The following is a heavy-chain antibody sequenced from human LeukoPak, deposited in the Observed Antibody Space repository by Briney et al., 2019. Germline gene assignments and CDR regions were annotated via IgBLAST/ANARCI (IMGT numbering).Heavy chain of an antibody. CDR2: MNPNSGNT. Sequence: GASVKVSCKASGYTFTCYDINWVRQATGQGLEWMGWMNPNSGNTGYAQKFQGRVTMTRNTSISTAYMELSSLRSEDTAVYYCARVTVSSSCGGWYYWGQGTLVTVSS. CDR1: GYTFTCYD. V-gene: IGHV1-8*01. CDR3: ARVTVSSSCGGWYY. J-gene: IGHJ4*02. D-gene: IGHD6-13*01.